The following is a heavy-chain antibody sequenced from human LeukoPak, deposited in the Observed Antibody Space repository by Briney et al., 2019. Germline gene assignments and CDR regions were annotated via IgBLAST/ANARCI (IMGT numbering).Heavy chain of an antibody. Sequence: SETLSLTCTVSGGSISSSSYYWGWIRQPPGKGLEWIGSIYYSGSTYYNPSLQSRVTISVDTSKNQFSLKLSSVTAADTAVYYCARHEGYSYGYLAFDYWGQGTLVTVSS. V-gene: IGHV4-39*01. CDR2: IYYSGST. CDR3: ARHEGYSYGYLAFDY. J-gene: IGHJ4*02. D-gene: IGHD5-18*01. CDR1: GGSISSSSYY.